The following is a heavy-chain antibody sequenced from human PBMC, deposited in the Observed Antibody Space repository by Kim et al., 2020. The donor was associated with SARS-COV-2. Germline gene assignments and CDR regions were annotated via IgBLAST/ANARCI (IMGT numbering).Heavy chain of an antibody. J-gene: IGHJ4*02. D-gene: IGHD3-10*01. Sequence: SETLSLTCAVYGGSFSGYYWSWIRQPPGKGLEWIGEINHSGSTNYNPSLKSRVTISVDTSKNQFSLKLSSVTAADTAVYYCARGKNRITMVRGVIEVDYWGQGTLVTVSS. CDR3: ARGKNRITMVRGVIEVDY. V-gene: IGHV4-34*01. CDR2: INHSGST. CDR1: GGSFSGYY.